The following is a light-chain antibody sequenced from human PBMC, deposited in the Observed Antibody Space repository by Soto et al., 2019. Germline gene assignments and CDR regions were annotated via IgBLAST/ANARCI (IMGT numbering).Light chain of an antibody. CDR2: SNN. Sequence: QSVLTQSPSASGTPGQRVTISCSGSSSNIGSNSVNWYQQLPGTAPKLLIYSNNQRPSGIPDRFSGSKSDTSASLVISGLQSEDEAEYHCAAWDDSLNGVLFGGGTKLTVL. J-gene: IGLJ2*01. CDR1: SSNIGSNS. V-gene: IGLV1-44*01. CDR3: AAWDDSLNGVL.